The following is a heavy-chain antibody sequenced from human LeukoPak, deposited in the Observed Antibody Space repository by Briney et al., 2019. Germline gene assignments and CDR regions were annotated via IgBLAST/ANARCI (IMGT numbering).Heavy chain of an antibody. V-gene: IGHV3-11*04. CDR3: ARTRGYNYGYSDD. D-gene: IGHD5-18*01. Sequence: PGGSLRLSCAGSGFTFSDYYMSWIRQAPGKGLEWVSYISSSGSTIYYADSVKGRFTISRDNAKSSLYLQVNSLRAEDTAVYYCARTRGYNYGYSDDWGQGTLVTVFS. CDR2: ISSSGSTI. CDR1: GFTFSDYY. J-gene: IGHJ4*02.